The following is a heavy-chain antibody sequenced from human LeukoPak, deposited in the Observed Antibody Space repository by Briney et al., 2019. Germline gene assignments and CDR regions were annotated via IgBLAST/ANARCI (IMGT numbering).Heavy chain of an antibody. D-gene: IGHD3-22*01. CDR2: IYSGGST. CDR1: GFTVSSNY. Sequence: GGSLRLSCAASGFTVSSNYMSWVRQAPGKGLEWVSVIYSGGSTYYADSVKGRFTISRDNSKNTLYLQMNSLRAEDTAVYYCARGALEYYYDSSGVRAFDIWGQGTMVTVSS. CDR3: ARGALEYYYDSSGVRAFDI. V-gene: IGHV3-53*01. J-gene: IGHJ3*02.